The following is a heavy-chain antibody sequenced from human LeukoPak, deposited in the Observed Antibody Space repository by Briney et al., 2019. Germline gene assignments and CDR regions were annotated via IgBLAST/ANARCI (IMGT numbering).Heavy chain of an antibody. CDR1: GFTFSSYW. D-gene: IGHD4-17*01. CDR2: MKQDGSEK. J-gene: IGHJ6*03. Sequence: SGGSLRLSCAASGFTFSSYWMSWVRQAPGKGLEWVANMKQDGSEKYYVDSVKGRFTISRDNAKNSLYLQMNSLRAEDTAVYYCARDGPDYGDYYYYYYYMDVWGKGTTVTVSS. CDR3: ARDGPDYGDYYYYYYYMDV. V-gene: IGHV3-7*01.